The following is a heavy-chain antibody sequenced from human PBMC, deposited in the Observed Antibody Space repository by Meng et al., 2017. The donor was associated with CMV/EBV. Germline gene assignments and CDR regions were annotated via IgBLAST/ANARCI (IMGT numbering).Heavy chain of an antibody. Sequence: SVKVSCKASGGTFSSYAIGWVRQAPGQGLEWMGGIIPIFGTANYAQKFQGRVTITTDESTSTAYMELSSLRSEDTAVYYCVFSVSPTFDYWGQGTLVTVSS. D-gene: IGHD3-3*01. V-gene: IGHV1-69*05. J-gene: IGHJ4*02. CDR2: IIPIFGTA. CDR3: VFSVSPTFDY. CDR1: GGTFSSYA.